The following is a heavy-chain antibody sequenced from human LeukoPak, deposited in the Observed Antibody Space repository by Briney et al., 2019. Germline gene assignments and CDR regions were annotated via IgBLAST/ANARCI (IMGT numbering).Heavy chain of an antibody. D-gene: IGHD3-16*01. CDR2: ISSSSSYI. Sequence: GGSLRLSCAASGFTFFSYTMNWVRQAPGKGLEWVSSISSSSSYIYYADSVKGRFTISRDNSRNTLYLQMNSLRAEDTAIYYCAKDLWRLDYWGQGTLVTVSS. V-gene: IGHV3-21*04. CDR3: AKDLWRLDY. CDR1: GFTFFSYT. J-gene: IGHJ4*02.